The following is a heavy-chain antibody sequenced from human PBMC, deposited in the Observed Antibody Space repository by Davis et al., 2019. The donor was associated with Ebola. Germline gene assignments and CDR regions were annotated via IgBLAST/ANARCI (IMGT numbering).Heavy chain of an antibody. Sequence: PGRSLRLSCAASGFTFSSYSMNWVRQAPGKGLEWVSYISSSSSTIYYADSVKGRFTISRDNAKKSLYLQMNSLRDEDTAVYYGARGGHITIFGVVIAPFDYWGQGTLVTVSS. V-gene: IGHV3-48*02. D-gene: IGHD3-3*01. CDR2: ISSSSSTI. J-gene: IGHJ4*02. CDR1: GFTFSSYS. CDR3: ARGGHITIFGVVIAPFDY.